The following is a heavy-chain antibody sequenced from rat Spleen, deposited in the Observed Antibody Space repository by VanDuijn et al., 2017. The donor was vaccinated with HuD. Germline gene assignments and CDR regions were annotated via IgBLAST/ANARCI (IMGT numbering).Heavy chain of an antibody. J-gene: IGHJ4*01. Sequence: QVQLKESGPGLVQPSQTLSLTCTVAGFSLTSYNVHWVRQPPGKGLEWMGVIWNTGGTRYNSALKSRLSISKDTSKSQVFLKMNSLQTADTATYYCARDKGSLYVMDAWGQGTSVTVS. D-gene: IGHD5-1*01. CDR3: ARDKGSLYVMDA. V-gene: IGHV2-41*01. CDR2: IWNTGGT. CDR1: GFSLTSYN.